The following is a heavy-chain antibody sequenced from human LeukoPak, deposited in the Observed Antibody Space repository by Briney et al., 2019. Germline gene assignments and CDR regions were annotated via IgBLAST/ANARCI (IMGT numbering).Heavy chain of an antibody. V-gene: IGHV4-59*01. CDR1: GGSIRSYY. Sequence: SETLSLTCTVSGGSIRSYYWSWIRQPPGKGLEWIGYIYYSGSTNYNPSLKSRVSISVDTSKNQFSLKLSSQTAGGTAVYYVARTGSTVTMLYPFDHWGQGTLVTVSS. CDR2: IYYSGST. J-gene: IGHJ4*02. D-gene: IGHD4-17*01. CDR3: ARTGSTVTMLYPFDH.